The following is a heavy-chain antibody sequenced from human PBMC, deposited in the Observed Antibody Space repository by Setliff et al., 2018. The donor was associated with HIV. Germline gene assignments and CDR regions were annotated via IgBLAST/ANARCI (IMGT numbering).Heavy chain of an antibody. V-gene: IGHV4-4*08. CDR1: GGSISSYY. Sequence: TSETLSLTCTVSGGSISSYYWSWIRQPPGKGLEWIGYIYTSGSTNYNPSLKSRVTISVDTSKNQFSLKLSSVTAADTAVYYCASGDDYSNYVAFDIWGQGTMVTVSS. J-gene: IGHJ3*02. CDR2: IYTSGST. D-gene: IGHD4-4*01. CDR3: ASGDDYSNYVAFDI.